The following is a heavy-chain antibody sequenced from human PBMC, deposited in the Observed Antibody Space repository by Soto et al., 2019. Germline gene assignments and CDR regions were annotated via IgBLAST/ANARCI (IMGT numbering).Heavy chain of an antibody. J-gene: IGHJ6*02. D-gene: IGHD2-15*01. V-gene: IGHV1-69*01. CDR1: GGTFSSYA. CDR3: ARDRPALLLTYYGMDV. CDR2: IIPIFGTA. Sequence: QVQLVQSGAEVKKPGSSVKVSCKASGGTFSSYAISWVRQAPGQGLEWLGGIIPIFGTANYAQKFQGRVTITADESTSTAYMELSSLRSEDTAVYYCARDRPALLLTYYGMDVWGQGTTVTVSS.